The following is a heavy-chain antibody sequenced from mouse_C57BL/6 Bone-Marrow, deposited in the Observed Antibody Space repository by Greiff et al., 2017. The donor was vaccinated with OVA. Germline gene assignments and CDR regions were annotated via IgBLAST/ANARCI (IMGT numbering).Heavy chain of an antibody. V-gene: IGHV1-4*01. Sequence: QVQLQQSGAELARPGASVKMSCKASGYTFTSYTMHWVKQRPGQGLEWIGYINPSSGYTKYNQKFKDKATLTADKSSSTAYRQLSSLTSEDSAVYSCARSDLPGYAMDFWGQGTSVTVSS. CDR1: GYTFTSYT. CDR3: ARSDLPGYAMDF. CDR2: INPSSGYT. D-gene: IGHD5-1*01. J-gene: IGHJ4*01.